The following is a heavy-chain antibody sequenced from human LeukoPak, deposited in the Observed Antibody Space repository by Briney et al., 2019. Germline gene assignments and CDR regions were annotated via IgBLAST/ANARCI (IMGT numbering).Heavy chain of an antibody. CDR2: INHSGST. V-gene: IGHV4-34*01. D-gene: IGHD3-3*01. J-gene: IGHJ4*02. CDR1: GGSFSGYY. CDR3: ARLAYYDFWSGYYR. Sequence: SETLSLTCAVYGGSFSGYYWSWIRQPPGKGLEWIGEINHSGSTNYNPSLKSRVTISVDMSKNQFSLKLSSVTAADTAVYYCARLAYYDFWSGYYRWGQGTLVTVSS.